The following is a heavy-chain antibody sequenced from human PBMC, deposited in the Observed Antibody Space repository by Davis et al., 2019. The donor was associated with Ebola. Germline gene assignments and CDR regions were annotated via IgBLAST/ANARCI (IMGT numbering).Heavy chain of an antibody. CDR2: IYYSGST. Sequence: PSETLSLTCTVSGGSISSSSYYWGWIRQPPGKGLEWIGSIYYSGSTYYNPSLKSRVTISVDTSKNQFSLKLSSVTAADTAVYYCARRWPDYSNYWGRSYFFDYWGQGTLVTVSS. D-gene: IGHD4-11*01. CDR3: ARRWPDYSNYWGRSYFFDY. CDR1: GGSISSSSYY. V-gene: IGHV4-39*07. J-gene: IGHJ4*02.